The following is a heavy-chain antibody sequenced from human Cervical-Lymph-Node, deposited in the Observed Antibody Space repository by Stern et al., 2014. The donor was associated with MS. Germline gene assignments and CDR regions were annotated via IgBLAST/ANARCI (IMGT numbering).Heavy chain of an antibody. CDR3: AADPLGGHGAFDI. V-gene: IGHV1-58*02. Sequence: VQLVESGPEVKKPGTSVKVSCKASGFTFTSSAMQWVRQARGQRLEWIGWIVVGSGNTNYAQKFQERVTITRDMSTSTAYMELSSLRSEDTAVYYCAADPLGGHGAFDIWGQGTMVTVSS. CDR1: GFTFTSSA. CDR2: IVVGSGNT. D-gene: IGHD5-12*01. J-gene: IGHJ3*02.